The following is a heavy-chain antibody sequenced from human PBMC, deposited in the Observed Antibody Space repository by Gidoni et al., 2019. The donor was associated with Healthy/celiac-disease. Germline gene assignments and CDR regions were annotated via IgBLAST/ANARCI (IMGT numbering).Heavy chain of an antibody. CDR3: ARFNMATTAPYYYYGMYV. CDR1: GGAISSSNW. CDR2: IYHSGST. Sequence: QVQLQESGPGLVKPSGTLSLTCAVSGGAISSSNWWSWVRQPPGKGLEWIGEIYHSGSTNYNPSLKSRVTISVDKSKNQFSLKLSSVTAADTAVYYCARFNMATTAPYYYYGMYVWGQGTTVTVSS. V-gene: IGHV4-4*02. D-gene: IGHD5-12*01. J-gene: IGHJ6*02.